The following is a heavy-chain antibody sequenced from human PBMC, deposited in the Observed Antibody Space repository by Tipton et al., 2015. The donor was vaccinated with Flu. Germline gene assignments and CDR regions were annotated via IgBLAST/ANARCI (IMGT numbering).Heavy chain of an antibody. CDR3: ARGGGSFQFDF. Sequence: TLSLTCSVTGGSIGSDRYYWSWIRQPAGKGLEWIGRIYARVSTNYNPSLKSRVTMSADTSKNQFSLKLTSVTAADTAVYYCARGGGSFQFDFWGQGTLVTVSS. CDR2: IYARVST. D-gene: IGHD1-26*01. J-gene: IGHJ4*02. V-gene: IGHV4-61*02. CDR1: GGSIGSDRYY.